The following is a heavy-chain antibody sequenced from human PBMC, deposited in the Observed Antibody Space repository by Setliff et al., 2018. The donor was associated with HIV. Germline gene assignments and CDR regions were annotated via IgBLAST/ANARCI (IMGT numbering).Heavy chain of an antibody. Sequence: ASVKVSCKASGYTFTDYSIHWVRQAPGQSLEWMGWISGANGNTKFSQKFQDRVTFSRDISSGTAYMGLSSLRSEDTAVYCCARKGYFDFWGQGTLVTVSS. CDR1: GYTFTDYS. J-gene: IGHJ4*02. CDR2: ISGANGNT. V-gene: IGHV1-3*01. CDR3: ARKGYFDF.